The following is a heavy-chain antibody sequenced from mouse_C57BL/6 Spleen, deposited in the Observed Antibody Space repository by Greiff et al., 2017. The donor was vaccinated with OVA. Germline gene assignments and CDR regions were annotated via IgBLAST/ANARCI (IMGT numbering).Heavy chain of an antibody. CDR2: IDPSDSYT. Sequence: QVQLQQPGAELVKPGASVKLSCKASGYTFTSYWMPWVKQRPGQGLEWIGEIDPSDSYTNYNQKFKGKATLTVDTSSSTAYLQLSSLTSEDSAVYYCARPAKGSYYFDYWGQGTTLTVSS. J-gene: IGHJ2*01. CDR3: ARPAKGSYYFDY. CDR1: GYTFTSYW. V-gene: IGHV1-50*01.